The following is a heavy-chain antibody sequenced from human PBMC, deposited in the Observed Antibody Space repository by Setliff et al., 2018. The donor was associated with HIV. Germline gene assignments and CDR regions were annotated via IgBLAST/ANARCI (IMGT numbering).Heavy chain of an antibody. V-gene: IGHV4-61*09. CDR3: ARTKAYTVMGFDY. Sequence: SETLSLTCTVSGGSISSGIYYWIWIRQPAGKGLEWIGHVYTTGGTNYNPSLESRLTISVDTSRNQFTLNLSSVTAADTAVYYCARTKAYTVMGFDYWGQGTLVTVSS. D-gene: IGHD5-18*01. CDR1: GGSISSGIYY. J-gene: IGHJ4*02. CDR2: VYTTGGT.